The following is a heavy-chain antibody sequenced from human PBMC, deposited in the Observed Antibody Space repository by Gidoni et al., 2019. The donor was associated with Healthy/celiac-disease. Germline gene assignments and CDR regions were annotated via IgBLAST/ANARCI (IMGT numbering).Heavy chain of an antibody. D-gene: IGHD1-1*01. CDR1: GYTFTRYD. V-gene: IGHV1-18*01. J-gene: IGHJ4*02. Sequence: QVQLVQSGAEVKKPGASVKVDCKDSGYTFTRYDISWVRQAPGKGLEWTGWISTYNGNTNYAQKLQGRVTMTTDTSTSTAYMELRSLRSDDTAVYYCARLYNEFDYWGQGTLVTVSS. CDR3: ARLYNEFDY. CDR2: ISTYNGNT.